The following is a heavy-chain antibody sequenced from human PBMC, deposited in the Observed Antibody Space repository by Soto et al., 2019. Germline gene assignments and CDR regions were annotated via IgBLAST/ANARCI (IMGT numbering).Heavy chain of an antibody. CDR1: GFTFSSYA. J-gene: IGHJ4*02. V-gene: IGHV3-64*01. CDR3: ARGYLYDFWSGTFDY. CDR2: ISSNGGST. Sequence: GGSLRLSCAASGFTFSSYAMHWVRQAPGKVLEFVSAISSNGGSTYYANSVKGRFTISRDNSKNTLYLQMGSLRAEDMAVYYCARGYLYDFWSGTFDYWGQGTLVTVSS. D-gene: IGHD3-3*01.